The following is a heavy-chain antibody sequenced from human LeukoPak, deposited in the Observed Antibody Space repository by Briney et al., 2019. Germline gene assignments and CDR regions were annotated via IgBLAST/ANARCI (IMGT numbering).Heavy chain of an antibody. CDR2: FDPENSET. CDR1: GYTLTDLS. V-gene: IGHV1-24*01. CDR3: ATLNYGDLRGGGSEV. J-gene: IGHJ3*01. D-gene: IGHD4-17*01. Sequence: ASVKVSCKVSGYTLTDLSIHWVRQAPGKGLEWMGGFDPENSETIYAQRFQGRVTMTEYTSSDTAYMFLTSLRSEDTALYYCATLNYGDLRGGGSEVWGQGTVVSVSS.